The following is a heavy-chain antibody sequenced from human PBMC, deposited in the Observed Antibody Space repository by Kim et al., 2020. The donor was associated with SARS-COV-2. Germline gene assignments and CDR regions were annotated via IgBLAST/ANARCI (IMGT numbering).Heavy chain of an antibody. CDR2: INHSGST. CDR3: ARVPSSSWYGYY. V-gene: IGHV4-34*01. D-gene: IGHD6-13*01. Sequence: SETLSLTCAVYGGSFSGYYWSWIRQPPGKGLEWIGEINHSGSTNYNPSLMSRVTISVDTSKNQFSLKLSSVTAADTAVYYCARVPSSSWYGYYWGQGTLVTVSS. J-gene: IGHJ4*02. CDR1: GGSFSGYY.